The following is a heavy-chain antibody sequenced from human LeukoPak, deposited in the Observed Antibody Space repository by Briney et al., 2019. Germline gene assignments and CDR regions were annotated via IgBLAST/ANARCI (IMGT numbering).Heavy chain of an antibody. CDR2: IKQDGSEE. V-gene: IGHV3-7*01. CDR1: GFSFSSYW. D-gene: IGHD3-22*01. Sequence: GGSLRLSCAASGFSFSSYWMSWVRQAPAKGLEWVANIKQDGSEEYYVDSVKGRFTISRDNAKNSLYLQMNSLKAEDTAVYYXXRAIGESXXXXSSGXXXXWGQXTLVTVSS. J-gene: IGHJ4*02. CDR3: XRAIGESXXXXSSGXXXX.